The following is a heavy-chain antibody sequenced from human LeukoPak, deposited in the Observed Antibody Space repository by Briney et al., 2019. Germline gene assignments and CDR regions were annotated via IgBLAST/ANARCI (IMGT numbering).Heavy chain of an antibody. D-gene: IGHD2-15*01. CDR1: GGTFSSYA. J-gene: IGHJ5*02. Sequence: VASVKVSCKASGGTFSSYAISWVRQAPGQGLEWMGGIIPIFGTANYAQKFQGRVTITTDESTSTAYMELSSLRSEATAVYYCARGRQVVAATWGQETLVTVSS. V-gene: IGHV1-69*05. CDR3: ARGRQVVAAT. CDR2: IIPIFGTA.